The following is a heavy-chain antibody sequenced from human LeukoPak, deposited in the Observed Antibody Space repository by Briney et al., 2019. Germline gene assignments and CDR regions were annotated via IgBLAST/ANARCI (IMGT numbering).Heavy chain of an antibody. Sequence: TGGSLRLSCAASGFTFSTYGMHWVRQAPGKGLEWVAVIWYDGENKYYADSVKGRFNISRDNSGNTLYLQMNSLRAEDTAVYYCITFSMIVVVITDWGQGTLVTVSS. D-gene: IGHD3-22*01. J-gene: IGHJ4*02. CDR3: ITFSMIVVVITD. V-gene: IGHV3-33*03. CDR2: IWYDGENK. CDR1: GFTFSTYG.